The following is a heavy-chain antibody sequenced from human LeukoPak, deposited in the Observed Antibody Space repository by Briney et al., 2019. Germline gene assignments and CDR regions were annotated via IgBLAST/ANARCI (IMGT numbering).Heavy chain of an antibody. Sequence: SETLSLTCTVSGGSIRSRNYYWDWIRQPPGKGLEWIGNFYDSGSTYYNPSLKSRVTISGDTSKNQFSLKLTSVTAADTAVYYCARHTRPGCSGYENAFDIWGQGAMVTVSS. CDR3: ARHTRPGCSGYENAFDI. CDR2: FYDSGST. D-gene: IGHD5-12*01. J-gene: IGHJ3*02. V-gene: IGHV4-39*01. CDR1: GGSIRSRNYY.